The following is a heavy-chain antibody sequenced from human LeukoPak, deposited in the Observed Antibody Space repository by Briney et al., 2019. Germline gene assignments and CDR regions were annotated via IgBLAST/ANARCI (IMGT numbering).Heavy chain of an antibody. Sequence: PGGSLRLSCAASGFTFSNYWMSWVRQAPGKGLEWVAKIKQDGSEKYYVDSVKGRFTVSRDNAKNSLYLQMNSLRAEDTAVYYCAKNGQSGFSFDPWGQGTLVTVSS. J-gene: IGHJ5*02. V-gene: IGHV3-7*01. CDR3: AKNGQSGFSFDP. CDR1: GFTFSNYW. CDR2: IKQDGSEK. D-gene: IGHD3-3*01.